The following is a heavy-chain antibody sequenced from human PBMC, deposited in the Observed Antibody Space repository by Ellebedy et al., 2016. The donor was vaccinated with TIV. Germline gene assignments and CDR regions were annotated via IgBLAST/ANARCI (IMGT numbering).Heavy chain of an antibody. Sequence: SETLSLTCSVSGVSISRYYWNWIRQSAGKGLEWIGRIYTSGHTDYNPSLGSRVSISVDTPKNQFSLKVISVTAADTAVYYCARDRFGAYYFDSWGQGTQVTVSS. J-gene: IGHJ4*02. CDR1: GVSISRYY. CDR2: IYTSGHT. D-gene: IGHD3-16*01. V-gene: IGHV4-4*07. CDR3: ARDRFGAYYFDS.